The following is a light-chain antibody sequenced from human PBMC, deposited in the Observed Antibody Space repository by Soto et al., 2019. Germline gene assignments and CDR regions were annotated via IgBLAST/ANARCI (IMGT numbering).Light chain of an antibody. CDR3: QEYETFSTWT. J-gene: IGKJ1*01. Sequence: DIQMTQSPSIVSASVGDRVTITCRDRQRIDTWLAWYQLKPGTAPKLLIYKATTLQSGVPSRFSCSVSGTEFTLAISSLEPDDFATYYCQEYETFSTWTFGQGTKVEVK. CDR1: QRIDTW. V-gene: IGKV1-5*03. CDR2: KAT.